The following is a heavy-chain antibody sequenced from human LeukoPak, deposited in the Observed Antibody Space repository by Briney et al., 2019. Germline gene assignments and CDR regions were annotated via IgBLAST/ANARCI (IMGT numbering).Heavy chain of an antibody. J-gene: IGHJ4*02. CDR2: INPSGGST. D-gene: IGHD6-19*01. CDR3: ATAIAVAGFDY. V-gene: IGHV1-46*01. CDR1: GYTFTSYY. Sequence: GASVKVSCKASGYTFTSYYMHWVRQAPGQGLEWMGIINPSGGSTSYAQKFQGRVTMTRDTSTSTVYMELSSLRSEDTAVYYCATAIAVAGFDYWGQGTLVTVSS.